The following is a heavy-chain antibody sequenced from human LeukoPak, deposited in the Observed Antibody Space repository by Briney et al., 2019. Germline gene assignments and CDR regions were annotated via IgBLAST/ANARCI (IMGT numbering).Heavy chain of an antibody. CDR2: IKEDGSEK. CDR1: GFTFSTYW. CDR3: ARDSGLTTVTTYWDY. D-gene: IGHD4-17*01. J-gene: IGHJ4*02. V-gene: IGHV3-7*05. Sequence: GGSLRLSCAGYGFTFSTYWMRWVRKAPGKGLEWVANIKEDGSEKYYMDSVKGRFTISRGNAKNSLYLQMNSLRADDTAVYSCARDSGLTTVTTYWDYWGQGTLVTVSS.